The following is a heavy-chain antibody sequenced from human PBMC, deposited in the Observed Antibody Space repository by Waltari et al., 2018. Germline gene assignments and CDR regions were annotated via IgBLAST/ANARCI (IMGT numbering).Heavy chain of an antibody. Sequence: QVNLVESGGGVVQPGGSLRLSCSTSGFPSSHFGMHWVRQAPGKGLEWVALIWFDGSDKCYADSVRGRFTISRDNSARTLYLDMDSLRLDDTAMYYCAKDAFGNTYLDFWGQGTLVTVSS. CDR2: IWFDGSDK. D-gene: IGHD2-2*02. CDR3: AKDAFGNTYLDF. CDR1: GFPSSHFG. J-gene: IGHJ4*02. V-gene: IGHV3-30*02.